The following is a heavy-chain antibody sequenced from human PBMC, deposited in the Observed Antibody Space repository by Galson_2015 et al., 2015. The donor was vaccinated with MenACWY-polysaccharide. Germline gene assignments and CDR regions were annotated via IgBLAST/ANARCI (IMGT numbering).Heavy chain of an antibody. CDR1: GFTFSDHY. V-gene: IGHV3-72*01. Sequence: SLRLSCAASGFTFSDHYMDWVRQAPGKGLQWVGRTGDKPHSYTTEYAAYVKGRFTISRNDSKSSLYLQMNSLKTEDTDVYYCDRGLNGQDRPLGFVSWGQSSLVPVSS. CDR3: DRGLNGQDRPLGFVS. J-gene: IGHJ1*01. D-gene: IGHD2-8*01. CDR2: TGDKPHSYTT.